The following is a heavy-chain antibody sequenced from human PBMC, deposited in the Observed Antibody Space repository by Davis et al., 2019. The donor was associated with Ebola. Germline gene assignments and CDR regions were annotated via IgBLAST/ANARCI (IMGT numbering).Heavy chain of an antibody. CDR3: RSASPRGDY. Sequence: GESLKISCVASGFAFRNYWMHWVRQTPGKGLEWVSRISSDGSYTTHADSVRGRFTMSRDNAENTLYLYMNSLRVDDTAIYYCRSASPRGDYWGQGTLVTVSS. CDR1: GFAFRNYW. CDR2: ISSDGSYT. V-gene: IGHV3-74*03. D-gene: IGHD3-3*01. J-gene: IGHJ4*02.